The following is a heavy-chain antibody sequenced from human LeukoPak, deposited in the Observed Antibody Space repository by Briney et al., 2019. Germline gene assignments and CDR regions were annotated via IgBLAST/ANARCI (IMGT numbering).Heavy chain of an antibody. CDR3: ARDKRGSDAFDI. V-gene: IGHV1-69*06. J-gene: IGHJ3*02. CDR2: IIPIFGTA. CDR1: GGTFSSYA. Sequence: SVKVSCKASGGTFSSYAISWVRQAPGQGLEWMGGIIPIFGTANYAQKFQGRVTITADKSTSTAYMELSSLRSEDTAVYYCARDKRGSDAFDIWGQGTVVTVSS. D-gene: IGHD3-10*01.